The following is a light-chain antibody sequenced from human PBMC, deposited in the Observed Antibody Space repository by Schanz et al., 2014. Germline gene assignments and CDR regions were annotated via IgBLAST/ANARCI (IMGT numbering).Light chain of an antibody. CDR2: EVT. Sequence: QSALTQPSSASGSLGQSVTISCTGTSSDVGAYDFVSWYRQYPGKAPQLLVFEVTKRPSGVPARFSGSKSGNTASLAISGLQSEDEADYYCAAWDDSVNGQLFGGGTKLTVL. CDR3: AAWDDSVNGQL. V-gene: IGLV2-8*01. J-gene: IGLJ3*02. CDR1: SSDVGAYDF.